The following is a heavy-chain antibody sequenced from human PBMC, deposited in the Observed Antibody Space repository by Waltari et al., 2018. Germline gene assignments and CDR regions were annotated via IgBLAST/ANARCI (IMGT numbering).Heavy chain of an antibody. CDR1: GFTFRSYS. Sequence: EVQLVESGGGLVQPGGSLRLSCEASGFTFRSYSMNWVRQAPGKGLEWVSYISSSSGTIYYADSVKGRFTISRDNAKNSLYLQMNSLRAEDTAVYYCARRYSSGFDYWGQGTLVTVSS. CDR3: ARRYSSGFDY. J-gene: IGHJ4*02. D-gene: IGHD6-19*01. V-gene: IGHV3-48*04. CDR2: ISSSSGTI.